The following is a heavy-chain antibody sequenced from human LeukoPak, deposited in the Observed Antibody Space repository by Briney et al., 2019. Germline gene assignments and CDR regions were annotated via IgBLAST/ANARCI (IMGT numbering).Heavy chain of an antibody. D-gene: IGHD4-17*01. Sequence: GASVKVSCKASGYTFTSYGISWVRQAPGQGLEWMGWISAYNGNTNHAQKLQGRVTMTTDTSTSTAYMELRSLRSDDTAVYYCARVRSSNDYGDYEDYFDYWGQGTLVTVSS. CDR2: ISAYNGNT. V-gene: IGHV1-18*01. CDR1: GYTFTSYG. J-gene: IGHJ4*02. CDR3: ARVRSSNDYGDYEDYFDY.